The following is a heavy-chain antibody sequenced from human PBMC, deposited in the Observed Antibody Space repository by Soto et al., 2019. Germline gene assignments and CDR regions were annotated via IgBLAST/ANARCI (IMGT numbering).Heavy chain of an antibody. CDR1: GGTFRNYP. Sequence: QLQLVQSGTEVKKPGSSVKVSCKASGGTFRNYPINWVRQAPGQGLEWMGSIFPLTDIPDYAQNFQARLTIXAXXCTSTAHMELSSLTSDDTAMYFCARGPLVVLIYFVSWGQGTLVTVSS. CDR3: ARGPLVVLIYFVS. J-gene: IGHJ4*02. V-gene: IGHV1-69*02. CDR2: IFPLTDIP.